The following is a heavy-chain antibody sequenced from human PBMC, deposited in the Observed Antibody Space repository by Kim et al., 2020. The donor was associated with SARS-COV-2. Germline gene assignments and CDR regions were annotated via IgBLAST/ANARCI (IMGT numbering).Heavy chain of an antibody. CDR3: ARRELYSGYEEGWFDP. D-gene: IGHD5-12*01. V-gene: IGHV4-59*08. J-gene: IGHJ5*02. Sequence: SETLSLTCTVSGGSISSYYWSWIRQPPGKGLEWIGYIYYSGSTNYNPSLKSRVTISVDTSKNQFSLKLSSVIAADTAVYYCARRELYSGYEEGWFDPWGQGTLVTVSS. CDR2: IYYSGST. CDR1: GGSISSYY.